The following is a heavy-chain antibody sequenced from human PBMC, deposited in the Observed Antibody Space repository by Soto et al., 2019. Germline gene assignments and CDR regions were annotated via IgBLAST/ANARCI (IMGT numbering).Heavy chain of an antibody. CDR3: ARGPPGVVPGAIGSGGMDV. CDR1: GFTLSSYA. V-gene: IGHV3-30*04. J-gene: IGHJ6*02. Sequence: QVQLVESGGGVVQPGRSLSLSCAASGFTLSSYAVHWVRKAPGKGLEWVAVMSFDGSKASHADSVKGRFTISRDNSKNTVSLQMNSLRVEDSAVSYCARGPPGVVPGAIGSGGMDVWGQGTTVTVSS. CDR2: MSFDGSKA. D-gene: IGHD2-2*01.